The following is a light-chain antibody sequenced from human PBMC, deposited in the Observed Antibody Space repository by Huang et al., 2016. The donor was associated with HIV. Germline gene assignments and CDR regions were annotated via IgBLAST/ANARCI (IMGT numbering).Light chain of an antibody. V-gene: IGKV3-20*01. J-gene: IGKJ1*01. CDR1: QSVTSGY. CDR3: QQYGSSPWT. Sequence: EIVLTQSPGTLSLSPGERATLSCRASQSVTSGYLAWYHQKPGQAPRLLIYGASSRATGIPDRVSGSGSGTDFTLTISRLEPEDFAVYYCQQYGSSPWTFGQGTKVEIK. CDR2: GAS.